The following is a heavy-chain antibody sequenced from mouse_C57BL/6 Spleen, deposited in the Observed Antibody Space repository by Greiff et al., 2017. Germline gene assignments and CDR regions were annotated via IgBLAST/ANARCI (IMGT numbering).Heavy chain of an antibody. V-gene: IGHV1-69*01. CDR1: GYTFTSYW. CDR3: ARSYHGSSYSFDY. D-gene: IGHD1-1*01. J-gene: IGHJ2*01. Sequence: VQLQQPGAELVMPGASVKLSCKASGYTFTSYWMHWVKQRPGQGLEWIGEIDPSDSYTNYNQKFKGKSTLTVDKSSSTAYMQLSSLTSEDSAVYYCARSYHGSSYSFDYWGQGTTLTVSS. CDR2: IDPSDSYT.